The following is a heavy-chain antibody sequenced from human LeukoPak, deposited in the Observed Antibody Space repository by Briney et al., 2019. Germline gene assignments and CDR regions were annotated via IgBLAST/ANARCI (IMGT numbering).Heavy chain of an antibody. Sequence: EASVKVSCKVSGYTLTELSMHWVRQAPGKGLEWMGGFDPEDGETIYAQKFQGRVTMTRNTSISTAYMELSSLRSEDTAVYHCARGGSSGWYSYYYYYYMDVWGKGTTVTISS. D-gene: IGHD6-19*01. CDR1: GYTLTELS. CDR3: ARGGSSGWYSYYYYYYMDV. CDR2: FDPEDGET. V-gene: IGHV1-24*01. J-gene: IGHJ6*03.